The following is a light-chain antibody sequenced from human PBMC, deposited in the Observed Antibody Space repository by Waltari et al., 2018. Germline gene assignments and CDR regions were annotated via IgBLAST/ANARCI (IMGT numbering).Light chain of an antibody. J-gene: IGLJ3*02. CDR3: QSYDNSLSGAWV. V-gene: IGLV1-40*01. Sequence: QSVLTQPPSLSGAPGQRVTISCTGSSSNLGSGYDVHWYQQLPGTAPKLLIYGNNSRPSGVPDRFSGSRSGTSASLAITGLQAEDEADYYCQSYDNSLSGAWVFGGGTKLTVL. CDR2: GNN. CDR1: SSNLGSGYD.